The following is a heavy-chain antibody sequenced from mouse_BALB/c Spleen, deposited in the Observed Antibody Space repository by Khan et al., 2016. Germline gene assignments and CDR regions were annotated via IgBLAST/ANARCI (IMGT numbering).Heavy chain of an antibody. D-gene: IGHD1-1*01. CDR3: AGSDYGDKDAMDY. CDR1: GYSITSDYA. V-gene: IGHV3-2*02. Sequence: EVQLQESGPGLVKPSQSLSLTCTVTGYSITSDYAWNWIRQFPGNRLEWMGYISYSGSTSYNPSLKSRISITRDTSKNQFFLQLTSLTSEDTDKYYSAGSDYGDKDAMDYWGQGTSVTGSS. CDR2: ISYSGST. J-gene: IGHJ4*01.